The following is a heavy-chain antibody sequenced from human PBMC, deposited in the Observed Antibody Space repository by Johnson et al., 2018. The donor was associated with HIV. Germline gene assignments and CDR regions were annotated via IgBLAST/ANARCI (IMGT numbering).Heavy chain of an antibody. J-gene: IGHJ3*02. V-gene: IGHV3-7*02. D-gene: IGHD3-22*01. Sequence: VQLVESGGGLVQPGGSLRLSCAASGFRFSSYWMSWVRQAPGKGLEWVANIKQDGSEKYYVDSVKGRFTISRDNAKNSLYLQMNSLRAGDTAVYYCARVSSGGAFDIWGQGTMVTVSS. CDR3: ARVSSGGAFDI. CDR2: IKQDGSEK. CDR1: GFRFSSYW.